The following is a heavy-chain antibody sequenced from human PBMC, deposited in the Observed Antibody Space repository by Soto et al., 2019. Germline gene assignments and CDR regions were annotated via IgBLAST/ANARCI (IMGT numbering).Heavy chain of an antibody. D-gene: IGHD3-10*01. V-gene: IGHV4-59*08. J-gene: IGHJ6*02. CDR2: VHHSWGS. CDR1: GGSIRSYY. Sequence: QVQLQESGPGLVKPSETLSLSCTVSGGSIRSYYWSWFRQSPGKRMEWIGYVHHSWGSSYNPSLQSRVAISLDTSKSQSSLKVTSVPATDPAVYYCARQGFGPLHGLVDVWGQGTTVSVSS. CDR3: ARQGFGPLHGLVDV.